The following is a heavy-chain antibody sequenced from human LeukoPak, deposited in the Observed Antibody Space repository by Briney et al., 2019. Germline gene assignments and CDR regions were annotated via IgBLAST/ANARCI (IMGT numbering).Heavy chain of an antibody. J-gene: IGHJ4*02. Sequence: SETLSLTCTVSGGSISSYYWSWIRQPPGKGLEWIGYIYYSGSTYYNPSLKSRVTISVDTSKNQFSLKLSSVTAADTAVYYCARDCGYSYGYGPSGIDYWGQGTLVTVSS. V-gene: IGHV4-30-4*01. CDR3: ARDCGYSYGYGPSGIDY. CDR2: IYYSGST. D-gene: IGHD5-18*01. CDR1: GGSISSYY.